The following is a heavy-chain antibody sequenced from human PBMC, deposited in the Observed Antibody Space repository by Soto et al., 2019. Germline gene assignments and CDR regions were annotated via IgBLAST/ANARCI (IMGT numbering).Heavy chain of an antibody. V-gene: IGHV4-31*03. J-gene: IGHJ4*02. CDR3: ARDGGYGSGSYRFDY. CDR2: IYYSGST. Sequence: QVQLQESGPGLVKPSETLSLTCTVSGGSISSGGYYWSWIRQHPGKGLEWIGYIYYSGSTSYNPSLKSRVTRSIDTSKNQFSLKLSSMSAADTAVYYCARDGGYGSGSYRFDYWGQGTLVTVSS. D-gene: IGHD3-10*01. CDR1: GGSISSGGYY.